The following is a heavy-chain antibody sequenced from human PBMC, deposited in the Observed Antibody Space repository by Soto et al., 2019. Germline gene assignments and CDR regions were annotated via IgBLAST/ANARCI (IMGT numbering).Heavy chain of an antibody. D-gene: IGHD3-22*01. CDR1: GYKFIDYW. J-gene: IGHJ4*02. V-gene: IGHV5-51*01. Sequence: GESLKISCKGSGYKFIDYWIGWVRQVPGKGLEWMGSIYPGDFDIKYGPSFHGQVTISADKSITTVYLHWSGLKASDTGIYYCARASGGEYYDPRSWYSAYWGQGTQVTVSS. CDR3: ARASGGEYYDPRSWYSAY. CDR2: IYPGDFDI.